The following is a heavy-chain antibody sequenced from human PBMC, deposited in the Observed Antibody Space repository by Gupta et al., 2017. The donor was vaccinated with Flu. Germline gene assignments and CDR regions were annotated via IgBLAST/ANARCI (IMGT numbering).Heavy chain of an antibody. J-gene: IGHJ4*02. Sequence: QVQLQESGPGLVKPSQTLSLACTVSGGSVSSEGYYWSWIRQHPGKGLEWIGHIYYSGHTYYNPSLKSRVIISVDTSKNQFFLKVNSVTAADTAVYYCARDRRAGDYGLDSWGQGTLVTVS. CDR1: GGSVSSEGYY. CDR3: ARDRRAGDYGLDS. V-gene: IGHV4-31*03. CDR2: IYYSGHT. D-gene: IGHD4-17*01.